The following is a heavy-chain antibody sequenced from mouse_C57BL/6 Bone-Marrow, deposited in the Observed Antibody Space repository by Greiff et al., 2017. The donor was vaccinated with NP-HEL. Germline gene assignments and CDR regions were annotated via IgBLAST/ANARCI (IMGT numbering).Heavy chain of an antibody. CDR1: GYEFSNYW. Sequence: QVQLQQSGAELVKPGASVKISCKASGYEFSNYWMNWVQQRPGKGLEWIGQIYPGDGDTKDNGKFKDKDTLTADKSSSTAYMQLSRLTSEDSAVYFCARGAYWGQGTLVTVSA. V-gene: IGHV1-80*01. CDR2: IYPGDGDT. J-gene: IGHJ3*01. CDR3: ARGAY.